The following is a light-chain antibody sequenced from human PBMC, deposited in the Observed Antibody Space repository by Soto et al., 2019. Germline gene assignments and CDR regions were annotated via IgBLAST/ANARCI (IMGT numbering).Light chain of an antibody. J-gene: IGLJ1*01. V-gene: IGLV1-51*01. Sequence: QSVLTQPPSVSAAPGQKVTISCSGSRSNIGSYDVSWYQQLPGTAPKLLIYDDNKRPSGIPDRFSDSKSGTSVSLDITGLQTGDEADYFCGTWDSSLSAYVFGTGTKVTVL. CDR3: GTWDSSLSAYV. CDR1: RSNIGSYD. CDR2: DDN.